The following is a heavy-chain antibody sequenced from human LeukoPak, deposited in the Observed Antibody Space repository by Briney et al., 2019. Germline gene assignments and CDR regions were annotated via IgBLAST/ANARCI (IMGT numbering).Heavy chain of an antibody. D-gene: IGHD3-10*01. J-gene: IGHJ4*02. CDR1: GGTFSSYA. Sequence: SVKVSCKASGGTFSSYAISWVRQAPGQGLEWMGRIIPILGIANYALKFQGRVTITADKSTSTAYMELSSLRSEDTAVYYCAREGHYYGSGSYYSGIDYWGQGTLLTVSS. CDR3: AREGHYYGSGSYYSGIDY. CDR2: IIPILGIA. V-gene: IGHV1-69*04.